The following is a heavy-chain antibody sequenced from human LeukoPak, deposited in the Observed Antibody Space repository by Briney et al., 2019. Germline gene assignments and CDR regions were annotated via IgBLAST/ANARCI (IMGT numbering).Heavy chain of an antibody. CDR3: ARANSGSYPIDY. CDR1: GGSISSYY. Sequence: SETLSLTCTVSGGSISSYYWSWIRQPPGKGLEWIGYIYDSGSTNYNPSLKSRVTISVDTSKNQFSLKLSSVTAADTAVYYCARANSGSYPIDYWGQGTLVTGSS. D-gene: IGHD1-26*01. CDR2: IYDSGST. V-gene: IGHV4-59*01. J-gene: IGHJ4*02.